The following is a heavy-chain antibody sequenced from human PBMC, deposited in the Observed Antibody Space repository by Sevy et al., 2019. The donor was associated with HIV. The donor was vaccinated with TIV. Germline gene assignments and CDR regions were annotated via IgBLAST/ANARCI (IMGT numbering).Heavy chain of an antibody. CDR1: GLTFSSYA. CDR2: ISGSGGST. Sequence: GGSLRLSCAASGLTFSSYAMSWVRQAPGKGLQWISAISGSGGSTFYADSVKGRFTISRDNSKNTLYLQMNSMRAEDTAVYYCAKKSTPDGEAAAGPFEYWGQGTLVTVSS. D-gene: IGHD6-13*01. V-gene: IGHV3-23*01. CDR3: AKKSTPDGEAAAGPFEY. J-gene: IGHJ4*01.